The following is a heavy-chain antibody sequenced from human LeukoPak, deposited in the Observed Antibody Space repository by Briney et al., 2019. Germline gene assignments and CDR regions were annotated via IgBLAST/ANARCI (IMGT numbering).Heavy chain of an antibody. J-gene: IGHJ2*01. Sequence: SETLSLTCTVSGGSISSYYWNWIRQPPGKGLEWIGYIYYSGSTNYNPSLKSRVTISLDTSKNQFSLKLSSVTTADTAVYYCARSVVTLYWYFDLWGRGTLVTVSS. CDR1: GGSISSYY. V-gene: IGHV4-59*01. CDR2: IYYSGST. D-gene: IGHD4-23*01. CDR3: ARSVVTLYWYFDL.